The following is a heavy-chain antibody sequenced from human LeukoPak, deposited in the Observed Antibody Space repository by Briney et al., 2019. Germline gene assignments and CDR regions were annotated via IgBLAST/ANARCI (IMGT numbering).Heavy chain of an antibody. CDR3: AKAQAARWGPFDY. D-gene: IGHD6-6*01. Sequence: SGGSLRLSCAASGFTFDDYAMHWVRQAPGKGLEWVSGISWNSGSIGYADSVKGRFTISRGNAKNSLYLQMNSLRAEDMALYYCAKAQAARWGPFDYWGQGTLVTVSS. J-gene: IGHJ4*02. V-gene: IGHV3-9*03. CDR2: ISWNSGSI. CDR1: GFTFDDYA.